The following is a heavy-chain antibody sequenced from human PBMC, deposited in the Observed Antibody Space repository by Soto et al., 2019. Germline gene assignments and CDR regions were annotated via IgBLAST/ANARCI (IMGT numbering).Heavy chain of an antibody. CDR1: GFSVSNNY. J-gene: IGHJ4*02. V-gene: IGHV3-53*01. CDR3: AKLRRGYDFDY. CDR2: VYADGST. Sequence: EVQLVESGGGLIQPGGSLRLSCAASGFSVSNNYMSWVRQAPGKGLEWVSVVYADGSTYYGDSVKGRFTISRDKSKNTVYLQVNSLRAEDSAVYYCAKLRRGYDFDYWGQGTLVTVSS. D-gene: IGHD2-15*01.